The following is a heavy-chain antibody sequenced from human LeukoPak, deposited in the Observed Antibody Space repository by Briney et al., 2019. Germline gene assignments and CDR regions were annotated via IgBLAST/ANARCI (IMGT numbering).Heavy chain of an antibody. D-gene: IGHD3/OR15-3a*01. CDR2: IIPMFGAT. Sequence: ASVKVSCKASGGTFSSYAISWVRQAPGQGLEWMGGIIPMFGATNYAQKFQGRVTITAYKSTTTAYMELSSLRSEDTAIYYCASGSQFSPGSRDYQYYMDVWGKGTTVTVSS. J-gene: IGHJ6*03. CDR1: GGTFSSYA. V-gene: IGHV1-69*06. CDR3: ASGSQFSPGSRDYQYYMDV.